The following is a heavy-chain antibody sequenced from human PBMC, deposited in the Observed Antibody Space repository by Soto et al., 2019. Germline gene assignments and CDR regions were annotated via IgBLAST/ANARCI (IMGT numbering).Heavy chain of an antibody. CDR2: INTSGGNS. J-gene: IGHJ1*01. D-gene: IGHD2-21*01. Sequence: HLAKSGPEVKRPGASVKISCKASGFIFTDWFMHWVRQAPGQGPEWMGIINTSGGNSIYSQKFQDRVTMTRDTSTSTLDVELSSLTSADTAVYYCAKEGAIPGEVDAWGQGTLVTVSS. CDR3: AKEGAIPGEVDA. V-gene: IGHV1-46*01. CDR1: GFIFTDWF.